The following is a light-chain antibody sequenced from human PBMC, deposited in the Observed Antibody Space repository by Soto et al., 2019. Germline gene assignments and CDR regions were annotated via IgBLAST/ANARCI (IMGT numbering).Light chain of an antibody. CDR2: DAS. Sequence: DIPMTQSPSTLSASVGDGVTITCRASQSISTWWAWYQQKPGKAPKLLIFDASSLESGVPSRFSGSGSGTEFTLTISTLQPDDFATYYCQQYHSYRTFGQGTKVDI. J-gene: IGKJ1*01. CDR1: QSISTW. V-gene: IGKV1-5*01. CDR3: QQYHSYRT.